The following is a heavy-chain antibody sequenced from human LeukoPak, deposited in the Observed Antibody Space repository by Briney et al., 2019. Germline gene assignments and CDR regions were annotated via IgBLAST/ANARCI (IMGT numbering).Heavy chain of an antibody. CDR2: IIPILGIA. CDR1: GGTFSSYA. D-gene: IGHD6-13*01. J-gene: IGHJ4*02. V-gene: IGHV1-69*04. Sequence: SVKVSCKASGGTFSSYAISWVRQAPGQGLEWMGRIIPILGIANYAQKFQGRVTITADKSTSTAYMELSSLRSEDTAVYYCAGFSSSWYSTFDYWGQGTLVTVSS. CDR3: AGFSSSWYSTFDY.